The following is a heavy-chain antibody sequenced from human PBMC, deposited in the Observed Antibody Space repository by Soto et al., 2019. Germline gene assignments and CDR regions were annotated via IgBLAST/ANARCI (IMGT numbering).Heavy chain of an antibody. V-gene: IGHV4-30-4*01. J-gene: IGHJ6*02. D-gene: IGHD3-3*01. CDR2: IYYSGST. CDR3: ARGYDFWSGYYLNYYYGMDV. CDR1: GGSISSGDYY. Sequence: PSEALSLTCTVSGGSISSGDYYWSWIRQPPGKGLEWIGYIYYSGSTYYNPSLKSRVTISVDTSKNQFSLKLSSVTAADTAVYYCARGYDFWSGYYLNYYYGMDVWGQGATVTVSS.